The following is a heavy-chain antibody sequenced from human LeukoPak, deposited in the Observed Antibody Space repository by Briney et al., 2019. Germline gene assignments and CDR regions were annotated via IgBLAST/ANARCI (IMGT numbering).Heavy chain of an antibody. D-gene: IGHD5-18*01. J-gene: IGHJ4*02. CDR1: GFTFSSYA. CDR2: ISYDGSNK. CDR3: ASGPGTTAMARADY. Sequence: GGFLRLSCAASGFTFSSYAMHWVRQAPGKGLEWVAVISYDGSNKYYADSVKGRFTISRDNSKNTLYLQMNSLRAEDTAVYYCASGPGTTAMARADYWGQGTLVTVSS. V-gene: IGHV3-30-3*01.